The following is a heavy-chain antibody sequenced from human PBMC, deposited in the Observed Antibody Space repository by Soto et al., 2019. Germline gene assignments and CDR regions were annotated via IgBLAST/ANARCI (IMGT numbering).Heavy chain of an antibody. Sequence: GGSLRLSCGASGFTFSDYAGNWVRQAPGKGLEWVSTISGSGLTTYYADSVKGRFTISRDNSKNTLYLQMNTLRAEDTAVYYCAKFVSGAFDIWGQGTMVTVSS. CDR1: GFTFSDYA. J-gene: IGHJ3*02. CDR3: AKFVSGAFDI. V-gene: IGHV3-23*01. D-gene: IGHD3-10*01. CDR2: ISGSGLTT.